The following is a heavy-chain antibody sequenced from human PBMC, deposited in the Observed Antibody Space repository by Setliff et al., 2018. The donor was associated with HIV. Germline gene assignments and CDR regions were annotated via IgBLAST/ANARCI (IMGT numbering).Heavy chain of an antibody. J-gene: IGHJ5*02. V-gene: IGHV3-15*01. D-gene: IGHD5-12*01. Sequence: GESLKISCIASAFSFNNYAMIWVRQAPGKGLEWVGHIKSKTDGGTTDYAAPVKGRFTISRDDSKTTLYLQMNSLKTEDTAVYYCTTEDPWLRFGHWGQGTLVTVSS. CDR2: IKSKTDGGTT. CDR1: AFSFNNYA. CDR3: TTEDPWLRFGH.